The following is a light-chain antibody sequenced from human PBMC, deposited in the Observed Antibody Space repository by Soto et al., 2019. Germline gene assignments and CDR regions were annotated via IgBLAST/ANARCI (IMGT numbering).Light chain of an antibody. CDR2: EAS. V-gene: IGKV3-11*01. CDR3: QQRSDWPIT. CDR1: QSVRSH. J-gene: IGKJ5*01. Sequence: EIVLTQSPATLSLSPGERATLSCRGSQSVRSHLVWYQQKPGQAPRLLIYEASNRATGIPARFSGSGSGTDFTLTISSLEPEDFAVYYCQQRSDWPITFGQGTRLRL.